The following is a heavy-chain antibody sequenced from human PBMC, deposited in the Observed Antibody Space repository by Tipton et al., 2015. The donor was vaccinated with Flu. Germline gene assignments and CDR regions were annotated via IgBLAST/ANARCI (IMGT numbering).Heavy chain of an antibody. CDR1: RFTFSDYD. Sequence: SLRLSCAASRFTFSDYDMHWVRQAPGKGLEWVAFIRYDGSNKYYADSVKGRFTLSRDNSKNTLYLQMNSLRAEDTAVYYCAKDRIMITFGGADDAFDIWGQGTMVTVSS. CDR3: AKDRIMITFGGADDAFDI. D-gene: IGHD3-16*01. J-gene: IGHJ3*02. CDR2: IRYDGSNK. V-gene: IGHV3-30*02.